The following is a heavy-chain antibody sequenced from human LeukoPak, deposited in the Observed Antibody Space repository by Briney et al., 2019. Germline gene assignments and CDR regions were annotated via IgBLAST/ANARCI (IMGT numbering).Heavy chain of an antibody. CDR3: ARDPVLLRFDY. D-gene: IGHD2-21*02. CDR1: GFIFKNYV. CDR2: LSATGDIT. V-gene: IGHV3-48*03. Sequence: RAGGSLRLSCAGSGFIFKNYVMTWVRQAPGKGLDWVSSLSATGDITYYADSVKGRFTISRDNAKNSLYLQMNSLRAEDTAVYYCARDPVLLRFDYWGQGTLVTVSS. J-gene: IGHJ4*02.